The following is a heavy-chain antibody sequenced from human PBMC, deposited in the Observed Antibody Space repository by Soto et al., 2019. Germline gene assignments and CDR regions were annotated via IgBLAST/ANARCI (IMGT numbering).Heavy chain of an antibody. CDR2: ISWNSGTL. V-gene: IGHV3-9*01. Sequence: EVHLVESGGGLVQPGRSLRLSCAASGFTFDDYAMHWVRQAPGKGLEWVSGISWNSGTLGYADSVKGRFTISRDNAKKSLYLQMNSLRAEGTALYYCVKALGEYSGNSLNYWGQGTLVTVSS. J-gene: IGHJ4*02. CDR3: VKALGEYSGNSLNY. D-gene: IGHD1-26*01. CDR1: GFTFDDYA.